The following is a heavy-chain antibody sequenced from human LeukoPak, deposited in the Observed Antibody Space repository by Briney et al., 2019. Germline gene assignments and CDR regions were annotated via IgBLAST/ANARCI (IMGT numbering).Heavy chain of an antibody. CDR2: ISSNGVST. CDR3: ARGMVRYNWNADLGY. V-gene: IGHV3-64*01. CDR1: GFTFSSYA. D-gene: IGHD1-1*01. J-gene: IGHJ4*02. Sequence: PGGSLRLSCAASGFTFSSYAMHWVRQAPGKGLEYVSAISSNGVSTYYANSVKGRFTISRDNSKNTLYLQMGSLRAEDMAVYYCARGMVRYNWNADLGYWGQGTLVTVSS.